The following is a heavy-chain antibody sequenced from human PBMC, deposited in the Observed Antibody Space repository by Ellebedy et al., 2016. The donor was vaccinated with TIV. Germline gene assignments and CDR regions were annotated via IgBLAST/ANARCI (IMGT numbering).Heavy chain of an antibody. CDR3: ARVLDGVAIGGDVFDF. D-gene: IGHD3-10*01. CDR2: INDDGSST. J-gene: IGHJ3*01. CDR1: GLSFRGSW. Sequence: GGSLRLXXAASGLSFRGSWLHWVRQAPGKGLVWVSRINDDGSSTSYSDSVRGRFTISRDNAKNTLYLQMNSLRAEDTAVYYCARVLDGVAIGGDVFDFWGPGTMVTVSS. V-gene: IGHV3-74*01.